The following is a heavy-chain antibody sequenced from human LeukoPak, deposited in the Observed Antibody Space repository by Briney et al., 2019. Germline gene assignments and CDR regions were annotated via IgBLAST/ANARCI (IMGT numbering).Heavy chain of an antibody. V-gene: IGHV5-51*01. Sequence: GESLKISCKGSGYSFSSYWIGWVRQMPGKGLEWMGIIYPGDSDTRYSPSFQGQVSISADNSISTASLQWSSLKASDTAMYYCERPLDYYDSSGYYGAFDIWGQGTMVTVSS. D-gene: IGHD3-22*01. CDR2: IYPGDSDT. J-gene: IGHJ3*02. CDR3: ERPLDYYDSSGYYGAFDI. CDR1: GYSFSSYW.